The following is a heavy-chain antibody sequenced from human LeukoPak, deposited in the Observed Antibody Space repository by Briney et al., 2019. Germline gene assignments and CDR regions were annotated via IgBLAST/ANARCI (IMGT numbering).Heavy chain of an antibody. Sequence: GGSQRLSCAASGFTFSSYGMHWVRQAPGKGLEWVAVIWYDGSNKYYADSVKGRFTISRDNSKNTLYLQMNSLRAEDTAVYYCARGDVTCSGGSCYPFRFQHWGQGTLVTVSS. D-gene: IGHD2-15*01. V-gene: IGHV3-33*01. CDR1: GFTFSSYG. CDR3: ARGDVTCSGGSCYPFRFQH. CDR2: IWYDGSNK. J-gene: IGHJ1*01.